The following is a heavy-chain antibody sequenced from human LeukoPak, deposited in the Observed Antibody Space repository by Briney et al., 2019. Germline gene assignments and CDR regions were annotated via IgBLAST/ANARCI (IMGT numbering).Heavy chain of an antibody. Sequence: GESLKISCAASEFTFSSYSMNWVRQAPGKGLEWVSYISSSSSTIYYAGSVKGRFTISRDNAKNSLYLQMNSLRAEDTAVYYCARGSYDSSGYYSGAGARADYWGQGTLVTVSS. J-gene: IGHJ4*02. V-gene: IGHV3-48*01. CDR3: ARGSYDSSGYYSGAGARADY. D-gene: IGHD3-22*01. CDR1: EFTFSSYS. CDR2: ISSSSSTI.